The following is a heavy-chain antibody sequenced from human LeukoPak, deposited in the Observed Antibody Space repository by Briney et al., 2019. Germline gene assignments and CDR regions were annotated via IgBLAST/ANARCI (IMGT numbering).Heavy chain of an antibody. CDR3: ARGTIAAPGTDY. CDR1: GFTFSSYW. D-gene: IGHD6-13*01. J-gene: IGHJ4*02. Sequence: VGSLRLSCAASGFTFSSYWMDWVRQAPGKGLEWVANMNQDGSVKHHADSVKGRFTISRDNAKNSLYLQMNSLRAEDTAVYYCARGTIAAPGTDYWGQGVLVTVSS. CDR2: MNQDGSVK. V-gene: IGHV3-7*01.